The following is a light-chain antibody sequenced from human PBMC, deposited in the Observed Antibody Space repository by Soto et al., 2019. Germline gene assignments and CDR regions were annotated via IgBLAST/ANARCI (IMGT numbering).Light chain of an antibody. J-gene: IGKJ4*01. CDR2: RAS. CDR1: QSITDW. CDR3: QQYVSVSLPT. V-gene: IGKV1-5*03. Sequence: DMHMTQWPSTLYESVGDRVTITCRASQSITDWLAWYQQKPGKAPKLLIYRASTLGSGVPSRFSGSGSGTEFTLTISSLQPDDFSTYYCQQYVSVSLPTFRGGTKVDIK.